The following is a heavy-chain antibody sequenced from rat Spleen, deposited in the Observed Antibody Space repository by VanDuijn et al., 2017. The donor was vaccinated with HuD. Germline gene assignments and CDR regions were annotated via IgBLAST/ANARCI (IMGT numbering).Heavy chain of an antibody. V-gene: IGHV5-29*01. CDR2: ISYGDSSGHSGT. CDR3: VRQDTSGYSNWFTY. CDR1: GFTFSDYG. J-gene: IGHJ3*01. Sequence: EVQLVESDGGLVQPGRSLKLSCAASGFTFSDYGVAWVRQAPTTGLEWVATISYGDSSGHSGTYYRDSVKGRFTISRDNAKSTLYLQMDSLRSEDTATYYCVRQDTSGYSNWFTYWGQGTLVTVSS. D-gene: IGHD4-3*01.